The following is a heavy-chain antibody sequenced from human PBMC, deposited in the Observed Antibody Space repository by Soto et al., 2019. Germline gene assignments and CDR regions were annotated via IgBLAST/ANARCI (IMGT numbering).Heavy chain of an antibody. V-gene: IGHV4-34*01. J-gene: IGHJ4*02. CDR2: INHSGST. D-gene: IGHD1-1*01. CDR3: AKDRPRRTSGYFFDY. CDR1: GGSFSGYY. Sequence: PEETLSLTCAVYGGSFSGYYWSWIRQPPGKGLEWIGEINHSGSTNYNPSLKSRVTISVDTSKNTVSLHMNSLRAEDTALYYCAKDRPRRTSGYFFDYWGQGTPVTVSS.